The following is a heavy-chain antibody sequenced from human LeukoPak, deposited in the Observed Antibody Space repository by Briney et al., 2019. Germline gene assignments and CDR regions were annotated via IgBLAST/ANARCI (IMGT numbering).Heavy chain of an antibody. CDR2: ISWNSGSI. D-gene: IGHD4-17*01. Sequence: PGGSLRLSCAASGFTFDDYAMHWVRQAPGKGLEWVSGISWNSGSIGYADSVKGRFTISRDSAKNSLYLQMNSLRDEDTAVYYCARDRDSGDYTAAPGDYWGQGTLVTVSS. J-gene: IGHJ4*02. CDR1: GFTFDDYA. V-gene: IGHV3-9*01. CDR3: ARDRDSGDYTAAPGDY.